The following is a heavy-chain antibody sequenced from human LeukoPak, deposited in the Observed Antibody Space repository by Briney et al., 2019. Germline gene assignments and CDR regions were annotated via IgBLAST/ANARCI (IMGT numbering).Heavy chain of an antibody. V-gene: IGHV3-48*03. D-gene: IGHD3-16*01. CDR1: GFTFSDYD. J-gene: IGHJ4*02. Sequence: GGSLRLSCVASGFTFSDYDMIWVRQAPGKGLQWVSYISGPGTTRSYADSVKGRFTISRDNAKKSLYLQMNSLRVEDTAIYYCARNTPGLGYWGQGTLVTVSS. CDR3: ARNTPGLGY. CDR2: ISGPGTTR.